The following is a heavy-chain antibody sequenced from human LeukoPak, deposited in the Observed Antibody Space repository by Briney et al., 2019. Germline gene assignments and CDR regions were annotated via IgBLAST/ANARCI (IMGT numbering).Heavy chain of an antibody. Sequence: GGSLKLSCAASGFTFSGSAMHWLRQASGKGLEWVGRIRSKPNSYATVYAASVKGRFTISRDDSKNTAYLQMNSLKNEDTAVYYCTRQDGDFAFDIWGQGTMVTVSS. CDR3: TRQDGDFAFDI. CDR1: GFTFSGSA. D-gene: IGHD4-17*01. V-gene: IGHV3-73*01. J-gene: IGHJ3*02. CDR2: IRSKPNSYAT.